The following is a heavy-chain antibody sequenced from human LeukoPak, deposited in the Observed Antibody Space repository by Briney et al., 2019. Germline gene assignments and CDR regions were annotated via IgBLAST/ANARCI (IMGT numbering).Heavy chain of an antibody. J-gene: IGHJ3*02. CDR2: INPSGGST. Sequence: ASVKVSCKASGYTFTSYYMHWVRQAPGQGLEWMGIINPSGGSTSYAQKFQGRVTMTRDTSTSTVYMELSSLRSEDTAVYYCARDRGWRWLQLVDAFDIWGQGTMVTVSS. CDR1: GYTFTSYY. V-gene: IGHV1-46*01. CDR3: ARDRGWRWLQLVDAFDI. D-gene: IGHD5-24*01.